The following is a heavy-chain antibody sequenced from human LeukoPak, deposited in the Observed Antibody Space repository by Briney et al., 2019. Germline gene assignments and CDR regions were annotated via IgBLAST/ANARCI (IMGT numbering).Heavy chain of an antibody. CDR1: GSTFTSYG. CDR2: ISAYNGNT. D-gene: IGHD6-13*01. CDR3: ARDPGIAAAGTDAFDI. Sequence: ASVKVSCKAAGSTFTSYGISWVRQAPGQGLEWMGWISAYNGNTKNAQKLQGRVTMTTDTSTSTAYMELRSLRSDDTAVYYCARDPGIAAAGTDAFDIWGQGTMVTVSS. V-gene: IGHV1-18*01. J-gene: IGHJ3*02.